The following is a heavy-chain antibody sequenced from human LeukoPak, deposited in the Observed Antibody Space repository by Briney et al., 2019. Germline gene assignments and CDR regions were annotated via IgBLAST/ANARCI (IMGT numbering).Heavy chain of an antibody. Sequence: SETLSLTCTVSGGSISTSGVFWGWIRQPPGKGLEWVGSINYSGTTYDNPSLKSRVTMSVDTSKNQFSLKLTSITAADTAVYYCARHPDLEDWGQGTLVTVSS. V-gene: IGHV4-39*01. CDR1: GGSISTSGVF. CDR3: ARHPDLED. D-gene: IGHD3-3*01. J-gene: IGHJ4*02. CDR2: INYSGTT.